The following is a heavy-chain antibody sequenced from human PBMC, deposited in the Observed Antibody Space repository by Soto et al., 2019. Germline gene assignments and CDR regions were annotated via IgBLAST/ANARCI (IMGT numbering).Heavy chain of an antibody. Sequence: GASVKVSCKTSGYTFSDYGVSWVRQAPGQGLEWMGIINPSGGTTSYTQKFQDRVTMTSDTSTSTVYMELSSLRSEDTAVYYCARTFYSVSSGYYQPRKFDAFDIWGQGTMVTVSS. CDR2: INPSGGTT. V-gene: IGHV1-46*01. D-gene: IGHD3-22*01. J-gene: IGHJ3*02. CDR1: GYTFSDYG. CDR3: ARTFYSVSSGYYQPRKFDAFDI.